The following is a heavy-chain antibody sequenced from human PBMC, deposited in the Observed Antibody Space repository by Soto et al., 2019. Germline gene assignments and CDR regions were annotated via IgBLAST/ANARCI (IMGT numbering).Heavy chain of an antibody. CDR3: ARYRSWAFYGMDV. J-gene: IGHJ6*02. Sequence: SETLSLTCAVSGGSISSSNWWSWVRQPPGKGLEWIGEIYHSGSTNYNPSLKSRVTISVDKSKNQFSLKLSSVTAADTAVYYCARYRSWAFYGMDVWGQGTTVTVSS. CDR2: IYHSGST. CDR1: GGSISSSNW. V-gene: IGHV4-4*02. D-gene: IGHD6-6*01.